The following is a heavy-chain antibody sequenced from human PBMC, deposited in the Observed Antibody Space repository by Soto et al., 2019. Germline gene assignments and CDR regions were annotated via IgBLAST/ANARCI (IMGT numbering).Heavy chain of an antibody. CDR2: IYHSGST. CDR3: ARAGLVGATALDY. V-gene: IGHV4-30-2*01. CDR1: GGSISSGGYS. D-gene: IGHD1-26*01. Sequence: QLQLQEPGSGLVKPSQTLSLTCAVSGGSISSGGYSWSWIRQPPGKGLEWIGYIYHSGSTYYNPSLKSRVTISADRSKNQFSLKLSSVTAADTAVYYCARAGLVGATALDYWGQGTQVTVSS. J-gene: IGHJ4*02.